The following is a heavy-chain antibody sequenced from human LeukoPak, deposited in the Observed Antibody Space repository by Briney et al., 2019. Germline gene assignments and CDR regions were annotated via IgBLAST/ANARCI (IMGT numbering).Heavy chain of an antibody. CDR1: GFTFSSYS. D-gene: IGHD4-17*01. CDR3: ARDRGHGDDGEVY. V-gene: IGHV3-21*01. J-gene: IGHJ4*02. CDR2: ISSSSSYI. Sequence: PGGSLRLSCAASGFTFSSYSMNWVRQAPGKGLEWVSSISSSSSYIYYADSVKGRFTISRDNAKNSLYLQMNSLRAEDTAVYYCARDRGHGDDGEVYWGQGTQVTVSS.